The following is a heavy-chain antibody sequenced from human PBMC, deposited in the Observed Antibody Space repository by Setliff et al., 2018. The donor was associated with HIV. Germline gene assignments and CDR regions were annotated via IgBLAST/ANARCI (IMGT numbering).Heavy chain of an antibody. J-gene: IGHJ5*02. Sequence: RASVKVSCKASGGSFSNYGISWVRQAPGHGLEWMGTIIPMFGTANYARNFQDRVTITADKSESTVYMELSSLRPEDTAVYFCARSLAVAGTAWFDPWGQGTLVTVSS. CDR3: ARSLAVAGTAWFDP. V-gene: IGHV1-69*06. CDR1: GGSFSNYG. CDR2: IIPMFGTA. D-gene: IGHD6-19*01.